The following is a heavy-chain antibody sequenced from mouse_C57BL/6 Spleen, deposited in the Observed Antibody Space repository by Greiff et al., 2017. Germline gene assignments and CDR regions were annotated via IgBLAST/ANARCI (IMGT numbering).Heavy chain of an antibody. CDR1: GYTFTSYW. D-gene: IGHD2-5*01. CDR3: ARLESNLFDY. J-gene: IGHJ2*01. Sequence: QVQLQQSGAELVKPGASVKLSCKASGYTFTSYWMQWVKQRPGQGLEWIGEIDPSDSYTNYNQKFKGKATLTVDTSSSTAYMQLSSLTSEDSAVYYCARLESNLFDYWGQGTTLTVSS. V-gene: IGHV1-50*01. CDR2: IDPSDSYT.